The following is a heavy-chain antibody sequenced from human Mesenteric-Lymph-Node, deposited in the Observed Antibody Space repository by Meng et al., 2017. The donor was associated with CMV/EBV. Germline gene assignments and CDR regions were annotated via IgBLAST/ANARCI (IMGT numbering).Heavy chain of an antibody. V-gene: IGHV4-39*01. D-gene: IGHD3-22*01. J-gene: IGHJ5*02. CDR3: ARHGYYDSSGYYFFWFDP. CDR2: IYYSGST. CDR1: ISSNIYF. Sequence: ISSNIYFGGWVRQPPGKGLEWIGSIYYSGSTYYNPSLKSRVTISVDTSKNQFSLKLSSVTAADAAVYYCARHGYYDSSGYYFFWFDPWGQGTLVTVSS.